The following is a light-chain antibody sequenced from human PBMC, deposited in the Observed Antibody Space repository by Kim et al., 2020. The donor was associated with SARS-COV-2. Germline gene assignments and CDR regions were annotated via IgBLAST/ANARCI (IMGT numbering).Light chain of an antibody. J-gene: IGKJ1*01. Sequence: GDIDTITCRDSQSISSWLAWYQQKPGKAPKFLIHDASSLESGVPSRFSGSGSGTEFTLTISSLQPDDFATYYCQQYNSYSWTFGQGTKVDIK. CDR3: QQYNSYSWT. V-gene: IGKV1-5*01. CDR2: DAS. CDR1: QSISSW.